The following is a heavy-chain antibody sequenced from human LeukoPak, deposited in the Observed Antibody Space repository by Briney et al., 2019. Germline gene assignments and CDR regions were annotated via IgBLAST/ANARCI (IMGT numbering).Heavy chain of an antibody. V-gene: IGHV3-23*01. CDR2: IDWTSHYI. CDR3: AKNFAPGNAFYDF. J-gene: IGHJ4*02. D-gene: IGHD1-1*01. Sequence: GGSLRLSCAASGFSFSTYAMTWVRQAPGRGLEWVSAIDWTSHYIFYRDSVQGRFTTSRDNSRATLFLQMNSLTAEDSAVYYCAKNFAPGNAFYDFWGQGVLVIVSS. CDR1: GFSFSTYA.